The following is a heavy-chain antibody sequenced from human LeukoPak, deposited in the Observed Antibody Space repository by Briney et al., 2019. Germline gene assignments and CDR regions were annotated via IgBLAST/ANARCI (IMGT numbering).Heavy chain of an antibody. Sequence: SETLSLTCTVSGGSISSSSYYWGWIRQPPGKGLEWIGSIYYSGSTYYNPSLKSRVTISVDTSKNQFSLKLSSVTAADTAVYYCARGNPVVIAFDIWGQGTMVTVSS. CDR2: IYYSGST. V-gene: IGHV4-39*07. CDR1: GGSISSSSYY. J-gene: IGHJ3*02. CDR3: ARGNPVVIAFDI. D-gene: IGHD3-22*01.